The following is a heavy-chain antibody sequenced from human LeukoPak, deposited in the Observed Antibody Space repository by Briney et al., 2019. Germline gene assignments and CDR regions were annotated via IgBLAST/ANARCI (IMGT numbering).Heavy chain of an antibody. CDR2: IRYA. V-gene: IGHV3-30*02. J-gene: IGHJ4*02. D-gene: IGHD3-22*01. Sequence: GGSLRLSCAASGFTFSSYSMHWVRQAPGKGLEWVAFIRYADCVKGRFTISRDNSKNTLYLQMNSLRAEDTAVYYCAKDLVPPDYYDSSGWGLDYWGQGTLVTVSS. CDR1: GFTFSSYS. CDR3: AKDLVPPDYYDSSGWGLDY.